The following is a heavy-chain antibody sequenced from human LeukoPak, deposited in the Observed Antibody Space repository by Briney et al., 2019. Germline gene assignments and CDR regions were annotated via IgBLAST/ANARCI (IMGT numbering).Heavy chain of an antibody. V-gene: IGHV1-69*01. J-gene: IGHJ4*02. CDR2: IIPIFGTA. Sequence: ASVKVSCKASGGTFSSYAISWVRQAPGQGLERMGGIIPIFGTANYAQKFQGRVTITADESTSTAYMELSSLRSDDTAVYYCARDLGSGSYPRFDYWGQGTLVTVSS. D-gene: IGHD1-26*01. CDR1: GGTFSSYA. CDR3: ARDLGSGSYPRFDY.